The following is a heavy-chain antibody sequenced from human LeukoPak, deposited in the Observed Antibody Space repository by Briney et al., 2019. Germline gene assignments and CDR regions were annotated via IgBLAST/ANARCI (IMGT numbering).Heavy chain of an antibody. CDR1: GGSISSGGYS. CDR2: IYHSGST. CDR3: ATWFGELLYDL. D-gene: IGHD3-10*01. Sequence: SETLSLTCAVSGGSISSGGYSWSWIRQPPGKGLEWIGYIYHSGSTYYNPSLKSRVTISVDRSKNQFSLKLSSVTAADTAVYYCATWFGELLYDLWGQGTLVTVSS. J-gene: IGHJ4*02. V-gene: IGHV4-30-2*01.